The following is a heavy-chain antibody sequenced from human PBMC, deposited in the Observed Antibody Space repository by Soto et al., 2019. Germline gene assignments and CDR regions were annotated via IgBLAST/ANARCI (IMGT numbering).Heavy chain of an antibody. CDR3: ARGRIGHPSASFPALFDP. CDR2: ITHSGST. V-gene: IGHV4-34*01. D-gene: IGHD2-2*01. Sequence: QVQLQQWGAGLLKPSETLSLTCAVYGGSFSGYYWSWIRQPPGKGLEWIGEITHSGSTNYNPSLQSRVTISVDTAKNQFSLKLSSVTAADTAVYYCARGRIGHPSASFPALFDPWGQGTLVTVST. J-gene: IGHJ5*02. CDR1: GGSFSGYY.